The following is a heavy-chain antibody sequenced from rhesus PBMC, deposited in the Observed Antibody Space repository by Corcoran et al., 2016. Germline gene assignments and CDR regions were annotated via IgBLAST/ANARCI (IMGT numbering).Heavy chain of an antibody. Sequence: QLVETGGGLVQPGGSLTLSCAASGFTFSSYGMSWVRQAPGKGLEWVAARKRDGDRTCYADSVQGRFTISRDNSKNTLSLQRNSLRPEDTAVYYCAKEQPGTFDFWGQGALVTVSS. V-gene: IGHV3S5*01. J-gene: IGHJ1*01. CDR1: GFTFSSYG. CDR3: AKEQPGTFDF. CDR2: RKRDGDRT. D-gene: IGHD5-24*01.